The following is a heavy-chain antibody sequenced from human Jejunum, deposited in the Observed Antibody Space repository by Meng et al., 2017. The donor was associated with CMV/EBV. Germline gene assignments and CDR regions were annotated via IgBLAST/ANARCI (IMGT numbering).Heavy chain of an antibody. CDR2: ISAYNGNT. CDR1: GYAFTNYG. D-gene: IGHD3-10*01. V-gene: IGHV1-18*01. CDR3: ARDYYYGRSYYFDY. J-gene: IGHJ4*02. Sequence: VQLVQSGSELKKPGASVKVSCKASGYAFTNYGISWVRQAPGQGLEWMGWISAYNGNTNYAQKLQGRVTMTTDTSTSTAYMEVRSLRSDDTAVYYCARDYYYGRSYYFDYWGQGTLVTVSS.